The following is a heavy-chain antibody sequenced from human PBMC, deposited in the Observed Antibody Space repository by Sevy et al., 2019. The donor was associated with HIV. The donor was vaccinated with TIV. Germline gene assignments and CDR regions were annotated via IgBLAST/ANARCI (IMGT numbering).Heavy chain of an antibody. V-gene: IGHV3-74*01. J-gene: IGHJ6*02. D-gene: IGHD3-3*01. Sequence: GGSLRLSCAASGFTFSRYWMHWVRHAPGKGLGWVSRINTHGTNTIYPKYGRGRLNIARDNAKNTVYLQMNSLRAEDTGVYYCAREGVDFWSGPVDFDYGMDVWGQGTTVTVSS. CDR1: GFTFSRYW. CDR2: INTHGTNT. CDR3: AREGVDFWSGPVDFDYGMDV.